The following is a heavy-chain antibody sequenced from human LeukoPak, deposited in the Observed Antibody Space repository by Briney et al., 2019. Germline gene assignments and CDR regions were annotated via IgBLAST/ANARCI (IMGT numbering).Heavy chain of an antibody. D-gene: IGHD3-22*01. CDR2: ISGSGAGP. Sequence: PGGSLRLSCAASGFTFSSYAMSWVRQAPGKGLEWLSDISGSGAGPHYADSVKGRFTISRDNSKNTLYLQMNSLRAEDTAVYYCAKPHYYYDSRRYSAGDHWGQGTLVTVSS. J-gene: IGHJ4*02. CDR3: AKPHYYYDSRRYSAGDH. CDR1: GFTFSSYA. V-gene: IGHV3-23*01.